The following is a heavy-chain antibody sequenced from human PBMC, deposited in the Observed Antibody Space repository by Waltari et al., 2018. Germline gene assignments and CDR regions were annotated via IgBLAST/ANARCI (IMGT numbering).Heavy chain of an antibody. CDR3: ARVHTSTWYFWNY. J-gene: IGHJ4*02. CDR2: IKLDGGEK. V-gene: IGHV3-7*01. D-gene: IGHD3-3*01. CDR1: GFTFRNYW. Sequence: EVQLVASGGGLVQPGGSMRLSCAAPGFTFRNYWMRWAGQAPGEGLEWVASIKLDGGEKYYADSVKGRFTISRDNTKNSLYLQMDSLRGEDTALYYCARVHTSTWYFWNYWGQGTLVTVSS.